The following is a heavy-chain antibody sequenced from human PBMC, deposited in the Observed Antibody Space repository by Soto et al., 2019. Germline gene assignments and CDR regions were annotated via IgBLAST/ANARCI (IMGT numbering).Heavy chain of an antibody. Sequence: QVQLQESGPGLVKPSGTLSLTCAVSSGSFSSSKWWSWVRQPPGKGLEWIGEIYHSVSTHYNPSLKSRVTISVDKSKNQFSLKLSSVTAADTAVYYCACGYDYYYYMDVWGKGTMVTVSS. CDR3: ACGYDYYYYMDV. V-gene: IGHV4-4*02. D-gene: IGHD5-12*01. CDR1: SGSFSSSKW. CDR2: IYHSVST. J-gene: IGHJ6*03.